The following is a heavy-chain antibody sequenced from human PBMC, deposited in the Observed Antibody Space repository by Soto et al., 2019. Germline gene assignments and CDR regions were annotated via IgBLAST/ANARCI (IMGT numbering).Heavy chain of an antibody. CDR1: GFSFSSFP. V-gene: IGHV3-23*01. J-gene: IGHJ4*02. CDR2: IMGSGGRT. Sequence: EVQLLESGGGLVQPGGSLRLYCAASGFSFSSFPMRWVRQAPGKGLESVSVIMGSGGRTYYADSVQGRFTISRDDSKSTVFLQMTSLRADDTATYDWAKGGANWDFGYRGQGTLVTVTS. D-gene: IGHD1-1*01. CDR3: AKGGANWDFGY.